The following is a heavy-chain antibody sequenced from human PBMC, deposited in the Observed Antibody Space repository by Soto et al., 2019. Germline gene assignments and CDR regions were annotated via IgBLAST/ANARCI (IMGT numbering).Heavy chain of an antibody. J-gene: IGHJ5*02. CDR3: ARAESGYYSPRSNWFDP. D-gene: IGHD3-22*01. CDR1: GYTFTSYG. Sequence: QVQLVQSGAEVKKPGASVKVSCKASGYTFTSYGISWVRQAPGQGLEWMGWIRAYNGNTNYAQKLEGRVTMTTDTATSTAYMELRRLRSDDTAVYYCARAESGYYSPRSNWFDPWGQGTLVTLSS. V-gene: IGHV1-18*01. CDR2: IRAYNGNT.